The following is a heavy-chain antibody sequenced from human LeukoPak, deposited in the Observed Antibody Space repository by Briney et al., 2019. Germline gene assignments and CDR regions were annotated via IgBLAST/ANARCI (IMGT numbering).Heavy chain of an antibody. V-gene: IGHV1-2*02. CDR2: INPNSGGT. CDR1: GYTFTGYY. CDR3: ARAPRVWYYDSSGYYYY. J-gene: IGHJ4*02. D-gene: IGHD3-22*01. Sequence: ASVKVSCKPSGYTFTGYYMHWVRQAPGQGLEWMGWINPNSGGTNYAQKFQGRVTMTRDASISTAYMELSRLRSEDTAVYYCARAPRVWYYDSSGYYYYWGQGTLVTVSS.